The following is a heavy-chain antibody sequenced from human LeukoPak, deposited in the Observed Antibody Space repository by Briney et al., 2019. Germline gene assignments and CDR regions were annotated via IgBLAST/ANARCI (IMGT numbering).Heavy chain of an antibody. D-gene: IGHD2-2*01. CDR1: GYTFTSYY. Sequence: ASVKVSCTASGYTFTSYYVHWVRQAPGQGLEWMGMINPSTSSTSYAQKFQGRVTMTRDTPTSTVYMELSSLRSEDTAVYYCARDQHYQLPFDYWGRGTLVTVSS. CDR2: INPSTSST. CDR3: ARDQHYQLPFDY. J-gene: IGHJ4*02. V-gene: IGHV1-46*01.